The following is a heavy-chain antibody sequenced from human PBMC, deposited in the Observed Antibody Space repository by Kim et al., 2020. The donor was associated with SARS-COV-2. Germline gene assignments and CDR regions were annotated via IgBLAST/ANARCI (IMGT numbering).Heavy chain of an antibody. Sequence: STTYPDYVKGRFTISRDTAKHTLYLQMSSLRVEDTAVYYCARGNYHGMDVWGQGTTVTVSS. CDR3: ARGNYHGMDV. V-gene: IGHV3-74*01. J-gene: IGHJ6*02. CDR2: ST.